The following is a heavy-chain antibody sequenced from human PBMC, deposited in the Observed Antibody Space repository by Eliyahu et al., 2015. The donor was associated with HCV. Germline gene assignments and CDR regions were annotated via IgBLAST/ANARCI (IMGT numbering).Heavy chain of an antibody. CDR3: ARAQRGILAAGGDYYYYMDV. Sequence: QEQLVQSGAEVKKPGASVKVSCKASGYTFTXYDINWVRQATGQGLEWMGWMNPNSGNTGYAQKFQGRVTMTRNTSISTAYMELSSLGPQDTAVYYCARAQRGILAAGGDYYYYMDVWGKGTTVTVSS. V-gene: IGHV1-8*01. J-gene: IGHJ6*03. CDR2: MNPNSGNT. CDR1: GYTFTXYD. D-gene: IGHD6-13*01.